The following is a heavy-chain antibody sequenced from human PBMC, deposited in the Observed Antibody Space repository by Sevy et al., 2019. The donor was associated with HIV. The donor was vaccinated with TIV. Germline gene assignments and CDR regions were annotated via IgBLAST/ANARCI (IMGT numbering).Heavy chain of an antibody. CDR1: GFTFSSYG. CDR2: IFYDGTNK. Sequence: GGSLRLSCAASGFTFSSYGMHWVRQAPGKGLEWVVVIFYDGTNKYYVYSVKGRFTISRDNSKNTLYLQMNSLRAEDTAVYYCARESGSNWYFDLWGRGTLVTVSS. V-gene: IGHV3-33*01. J-gene: IGHJ2*01. D-gene: IGHD1-26*01. CDR3: ARESGSNWYFDL.